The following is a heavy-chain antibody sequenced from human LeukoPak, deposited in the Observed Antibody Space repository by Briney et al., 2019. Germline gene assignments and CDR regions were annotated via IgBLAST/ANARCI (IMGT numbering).Heavy chain of an antibody. CDR2: ISSSSSYI. CDR3: ASPGFHDSSGYNY. D-gene: IGHD3-22*01. V-gene: IGHV3-21*01. J-gene: IGHJ4*02. CDR1: GFTFSSYA. Sequence: PGGSLRLSCAASGFTFSSYAMSWVRQAPGKGLEWVSSISSSSSYIYYADSVKGRFTISRDNAKNSLYLQMNSLRAEDTAVYYCASPGFHDSSGYNYWGQGTLVTVSS.